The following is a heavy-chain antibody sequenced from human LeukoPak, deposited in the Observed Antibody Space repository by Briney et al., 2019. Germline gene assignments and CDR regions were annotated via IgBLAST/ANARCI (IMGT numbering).Heavy chain of an antibody. D-gene: IGHD3-22*01. CDR3: ATSSPAYYYDSSGYYGAFDI. CDR1: GFTFSNYN. J-gene: IGHJ3*02. CDR2: ISSGSSRTI. V-gene: IGHV3-48*01. Sequence: GGSLRLSCAASGFTFSNYNINWVRRAPGQGLEWVSYISSGSSRTIYYADSVKGRFTISRDNAKNSLYLQMNSLRAEDTAVYYCATSSPAYYYDSSGYYGAFDIWGQGTMVTVSS.